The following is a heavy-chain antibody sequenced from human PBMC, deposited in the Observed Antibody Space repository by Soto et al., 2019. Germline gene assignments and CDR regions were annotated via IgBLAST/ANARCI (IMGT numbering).Heavy chain of an antibody. D-gene: IGHD3-22*01. CDR3: SRAPFDSSGYFAY. CDR1: GFTFSRYS. J-gene: IGHJ4*02. CDR2: ISYDETNE. V-gene: IGHV3-30-3*01. Sequence: GGSLRLSCAASGFTFSRYSVHWVRQAPGKGLEWVAAISYDETNESYADSVKGRFTISRDNSKNTMFLQMSSLGPEDTAVYFCSRAPFDSSGYFAYWGQGTLVTVSS.